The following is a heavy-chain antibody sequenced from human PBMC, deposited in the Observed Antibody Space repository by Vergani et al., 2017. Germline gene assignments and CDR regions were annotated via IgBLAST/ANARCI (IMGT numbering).Heavy chain of an antibody. CDR2: IYYSGST. J-gene: IGHJ6*03. D-gene: IGHD2-2*01. CDR1: GGSISSGGYY. CDR3: ARGKRVVPAAANYYMDV. V-gene: IGHV4-61*08. Sequence: QVQLQQWGAGLLKPSETLSLTCTVSGGSISSGGYYWSWIRQHPGKGLEWIGYIYYSGSTNYNPSLKSRVTISVDTSKNQFSLKLSSVTAADTAVYYCARGKRVVPAAANYYMDVWGKGTTVTVSS.